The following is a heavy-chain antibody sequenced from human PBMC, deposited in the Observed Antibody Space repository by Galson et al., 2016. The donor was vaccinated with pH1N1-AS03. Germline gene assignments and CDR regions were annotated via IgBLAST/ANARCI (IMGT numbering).Heavy chain of an antibody. CDR3: ARDHLGAGPAFDY. CDR2: TYYRSKWYKWYN. V-gene: IGHV6-1*01. Sequence: CAISGDSVSSNTAAWNWIRQSPSRGLEWLGRTYYRSKWYKWYNDYAVSVESRITINPDTSKNHFSLQLNSVTPEATAVYYCARDHLGAGPAFDYWGRGTLVTVYS. D-gene: IGHD1-26*01. J-gene: IGHJ4*02. CDR1: GDSVSSNTAA.